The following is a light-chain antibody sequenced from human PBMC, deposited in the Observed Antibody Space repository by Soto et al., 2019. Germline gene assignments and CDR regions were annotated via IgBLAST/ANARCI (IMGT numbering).Light chain of an antibody. CDR3: QQYKSLPLT. Sequence: DIQMTQSPASLSASVGDRVTITYQASQDISNFLNWYRQKPGEAPNLLIYDASTLETGVPLRFSGSGYGSYFSFTISSLQPEDVATYYCQQYKSLPLTFGGGTKVEIK. V-gene: IGKV1-33*01. CDR1: QDISNF. CDR2: DAS. J-gene: IGKJ4*01.